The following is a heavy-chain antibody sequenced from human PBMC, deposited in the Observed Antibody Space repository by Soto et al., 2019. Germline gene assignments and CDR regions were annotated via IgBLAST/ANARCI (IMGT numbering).Heavy chain of an antibody. CDR1: GDSISSYY. CDR2: LYYGRSA. CDR3: ALRSMAVVPEY. V-gene: IGHV4-59*01. Sequence: QVQLQESGPGLVKPSETLSLTCAVSGDSISSYYCMWIRQPPGKGLESIGYLYYGRSANYNPSRKGRVTLSVNTSTNQCSLTLSSMTAADTAVYYCALRSMAVVPEYWGQGTLVTVCS. J-gene: IGHJ4*02. D-gene: IGHD3-22*01.